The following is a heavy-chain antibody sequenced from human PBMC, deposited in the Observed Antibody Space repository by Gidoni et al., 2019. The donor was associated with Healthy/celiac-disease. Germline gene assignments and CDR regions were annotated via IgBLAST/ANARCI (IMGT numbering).Heavy chain of an antibody. J-gene: IGHJ5*02. Sequence: KGLEWIGSIYYSGSTYYNPSLKSRVTISVDTSQNQFSLKLSSVPAADTAVYYCAGSIVGATKGGLFDPWGQGTLVTVSS. CDR2: IYYSGST. V-gene: IGHV4-39*01. CDR3: AGSIVGATKGGLFDP. D-gene: IGHD1-26*01.